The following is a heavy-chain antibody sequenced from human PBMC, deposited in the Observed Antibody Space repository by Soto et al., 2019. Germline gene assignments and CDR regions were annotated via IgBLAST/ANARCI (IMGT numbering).Heavy chain of an antibody. J-gene: IGHJ4*02. Sequence: PGGSLRLSCAASGFTFRNFWMHWVRQAPGKGLVWVSRINSDGSFTTYADSVRGRFTISRDNSKNTLYLQMNSLRSEDTAVYYCARGDSSSWYSLDYWGQGTLVTVSS. CDR3: ARGDSSSWYSLDY. D-gene: IGHD6-13*01. CDR2: INSDGSFT. CDR1: GFTFRNFW. V-gene: IGHV3-74*01.